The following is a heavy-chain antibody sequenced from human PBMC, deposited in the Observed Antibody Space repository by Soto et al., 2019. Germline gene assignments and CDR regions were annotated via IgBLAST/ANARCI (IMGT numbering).Heavy chain of an antibody. Sequence: QLQLQESGPGLVKPSETLSLTCTVSGGSISSSSYYWGWIRQPPGKGLEWIGSIYYSGSTYYNPSLKSRVTISVDTSKYQFSLKLSSVTAADTAVYYCARQAGKGSWFFDYWGQGTLVTVSS. V-gene: IGHV4-39*01. CDR2: IYYSGST. CDR1: GGSISSSSYY. CDR3: ARQAGKGSWFFDY. D-gene: IGHD3-10*01. J-gene: IGHJ4*02.